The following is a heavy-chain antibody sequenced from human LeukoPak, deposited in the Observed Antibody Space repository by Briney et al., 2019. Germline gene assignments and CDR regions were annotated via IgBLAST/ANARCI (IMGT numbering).Heavy chain of an antibody. CDR2: IYKSGST. J-gene: IGHJ5*02. CDR1: GGSISSGEYY. Sequence: SQTLSLTCTVSGGSISSGEYYWSWIRQPPGKGLEWIGYIYKSGSTSFNPSFKSRLTISVDTSKNQFSLKLSSVTAADTALYYCARGLYSYDSGSYVWFDPWGQGTLVTVSS. CDR3: ARGLYSYDSGSYVWFDP. V-gene: IGHV4-30-4*01. D-gene: IGHD3-10*01.